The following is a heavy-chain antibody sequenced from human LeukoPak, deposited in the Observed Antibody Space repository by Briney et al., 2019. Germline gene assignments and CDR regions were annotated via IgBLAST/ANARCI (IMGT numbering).Heavy chain of an antibody. Sequence: ASVKVSCKASGYTFTGYYMHWVRQAPGQGLEWMGWISAYNGNTNYAQKLQGRVTMTTDTSTSTAYMELRSLRSDDTAVYYCARVRRWLPYYFDYWGQGTLVTVSS. CDR3: ARVRRWLPYYFDY. CDR2: ISAYNGNT. D-gene: IGHD5-12*01. V-gene: IGHV1-18*04. J-gene: IGHJ4*02. CDR1: GYTFTGYY.